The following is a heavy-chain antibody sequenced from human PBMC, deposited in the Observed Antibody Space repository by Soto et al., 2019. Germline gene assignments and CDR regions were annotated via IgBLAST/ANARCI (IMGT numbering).Heavy chain of an antibody. CDR2: ISAYNGKT. V-gene: IGHV1-18*01. Sequence: QVQLVQSGPEVKKPGASVKVSCKASAYTFTSYGITWVRQAPGQGLDWMGWISAYNGKTNYAQKFQGRVTMATDTSTSTAYMELRSLTSDDTAVYYCARDYGSGSYRFDPWGQGTLVTVSS. D-gene: IGHD3-10*01. J-gene: IGHJ5*02. CDR3: ARDYGSGSYRFDP. CDR1: AYTFTSYG.